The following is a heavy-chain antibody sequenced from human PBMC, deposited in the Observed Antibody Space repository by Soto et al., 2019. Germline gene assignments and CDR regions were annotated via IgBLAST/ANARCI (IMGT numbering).Heavy chain of an antibody. Sequence: EVHLVESGGGLVQPGGSLRLSCAASGFTFSSYWMHWVRQAPGKGLVWVSRINDDGGTTDYADSVKGRFTISRDNAKNTLYLQMNSLRAEDTAVYYCAREDNPWGQGTLVTVSS. J-gene: IGHJ5*02. CDR2: INDDGGTT. CDR1: GFTFSSYW. CDR3: AREDNP. V-gene: IGHV3-74*01.